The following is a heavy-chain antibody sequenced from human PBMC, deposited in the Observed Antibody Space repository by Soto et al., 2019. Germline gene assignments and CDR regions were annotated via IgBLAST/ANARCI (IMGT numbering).Heavy chain of an antibody. V-gene: IGHV3-33*06. D-gene: IGHD5-12*01. Sequence: PGGSLRLSCAASGFTFSSYGMHWVRQAPGKGLEWVAVIWYDGSNKYYADSVKGRFTISRDNSKNMVYLQMNSLKAEDTALYYCTKVYKVEHQVMDVWGQGTTVTVSS. CDR3: TKVYKVEHQVMDV. J-gene: IGHJ6*02. CDR2: IWYDGSNK. CDR1: GFTFSSYG.